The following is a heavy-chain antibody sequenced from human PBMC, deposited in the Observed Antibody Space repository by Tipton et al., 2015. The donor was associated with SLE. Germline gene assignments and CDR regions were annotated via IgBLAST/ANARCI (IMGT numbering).Heavy chain of an antibody. Sequence: LRLSCAASGFTVSSNYMSWVRQPPGKGLEWIGEINHSGSTNYNPSLKSRVTISVDTSKNQFSLKLSSVTAADTAVYYCARWGFDPWGQGTLVTVSS. CDR1: GFTVSSNY. CDR2: INHSGST. CDR3: ARWGFDP. J-gene: IGHJ5*02. V-gene: IGHV4-34*01.